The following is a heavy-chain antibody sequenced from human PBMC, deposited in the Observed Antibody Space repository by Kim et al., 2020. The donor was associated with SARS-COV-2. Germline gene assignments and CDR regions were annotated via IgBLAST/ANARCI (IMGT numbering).Heavy chain of an antibody. Sequence: SETLSLTCTVSGGSISSGGYYWSWIRQHPGKGLEWIGYIYYSGSTYYNPSLKSRVTISXXTSKNQFSLKLSSVTAADTAVYYCARVPILRIAAREKGEDAFDIWGQGTMVTVSS. CDR1: GGSISSGGYY. D-gene: IGHD6-6*01. CDR3: ARVPILRIAAREKGEDAFDI. CDR2: IYYSGST. J-gene: IGHJ3*02. V-gene: IGHV4-31*03.